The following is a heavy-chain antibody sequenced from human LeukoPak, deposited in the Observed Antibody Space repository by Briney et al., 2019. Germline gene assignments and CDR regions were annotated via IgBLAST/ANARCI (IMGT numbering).Heavy chain of an antibody. J-gene: IGHJ4*02. CDR3: AREEYSYGYVDY. V-gene: IGHV4-61*01. D-gene: IGHD5-18*01. CDR2: FYYSGST. Sequence: SETLSLTCTVSGVSVSSGSYYWSWIRQPPGKGLEWIGYFYYSGSTNYNPSLKSRVAISVDTSKNQFSLQLNSVTPEDTAVYYCAREEYSYGYVDYWGQGTLVTVSS. CDR1: GVSVSSGSYY.